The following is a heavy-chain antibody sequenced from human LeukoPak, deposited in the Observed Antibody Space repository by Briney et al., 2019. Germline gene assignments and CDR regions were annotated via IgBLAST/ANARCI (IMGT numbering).Heavy chain of an antibody. J-gene: IGHJ6*03. CDR3: ASLNPPRYCSGGSCYSTKSGYYYYMDV. Sequence: SETLSLTCTVSGGSISSSSYYWGWIRQPPGKGLEWIGNIYYSGSTYYNPSLKSRVTISVDTSKNQFSLKLSSVTAADTAVYYCASLNPPRYCSGGSCYSTKSGYYYYMDVWGKGTTVTVSS. V-gene: IGHV4-39*07. CDR2: IYYSGST. CDR1: GGSISSSSYY. D-gene: IGHD2-15*01.